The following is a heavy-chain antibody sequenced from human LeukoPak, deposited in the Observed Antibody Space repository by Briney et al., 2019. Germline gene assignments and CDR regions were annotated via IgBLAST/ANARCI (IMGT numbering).Heavy chain of an antibody. Sequence: PGGSLRLSCAASGFTFSDYYMSWIRQAPGKGLECVSYISSSGDSIYYADSVKGRFTISRDNAKNSLYLQMNSLRAEDTAVYYCARHSSGYFRLDYWSQGTLVTVSS. D-gene: IGHD3-22*01. CDR2: ISSSGDSI. J-gene: IGHJ4*02. V-gene: IGHV3-11*01. CDR1: GFTFSDYY. CDR3: ARHSSGYFRLDY.